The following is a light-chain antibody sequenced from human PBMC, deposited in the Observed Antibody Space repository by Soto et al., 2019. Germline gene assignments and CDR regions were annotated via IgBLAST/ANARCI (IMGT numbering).Light chain of an antibody. V-gene: IGLV2-14*01. CDR2: EVT. CDR1: SSDVGAYNY. J-gene: IGLJ2*01. CDR3: TSYSSSSPVL. Sequence: QSALTQPASVSGSLGQSITISCTGTSSDVGAYNYVSWYQQHPDKAPKLLIFEVTNRPSGVSGRFSGSKSGITASLSISGLQPEDEADYYCTSYSSSSPVLFGGGTKVTVL.